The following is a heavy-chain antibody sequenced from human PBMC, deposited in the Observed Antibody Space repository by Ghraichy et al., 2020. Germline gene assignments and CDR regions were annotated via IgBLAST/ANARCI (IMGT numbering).Heavy chain of an antibody. CDR3: TTDTMATIQGGVADY. V-gene: IGHV3-15*01. CDR2: IKSKTDGGTT. Sequence: GGSLRLSCAASGFTFSNAWMSWVRQAPGKGLEWVGRIKSKTDGGTTDYAAPVKGRFTISRDDSKNTLYLQMNSLKTEDTAVYYCTTDTMATIQGGVADYWGQGTLVTVSS. J-gene: IGHJ4*02. CDR1: GFTFSNAW. D-gene: IGHD5-12*01.